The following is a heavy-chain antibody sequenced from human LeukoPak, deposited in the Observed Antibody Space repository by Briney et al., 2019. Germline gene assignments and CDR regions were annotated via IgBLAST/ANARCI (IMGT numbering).Heavy chain of an antibody. V-gene: IGHV4-34*01. CDR2: INHSGST. CDR3: ARGLASGYPPIPFDY. Sequence: PSETLSLTCAVYGGSFSGYYWSWIRQPPGKGLERIGKINHSGSTNYNPSLKSRVTISVDTSKNQFSLKLSSVTAADTAVYYCARGLASGYPPIPFDYWGQGTLVTVSS. D-gene: IGHD3-3*01. J-gene: IGHJ4*02. CDR1: GGSFSGYY.